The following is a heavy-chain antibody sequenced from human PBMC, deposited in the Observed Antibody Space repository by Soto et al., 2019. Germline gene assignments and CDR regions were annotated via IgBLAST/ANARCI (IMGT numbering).Heavy chain of an antibody. D-gene: IGHD3-10*01. CDR1: GYTFTSSG. Sequence: QVQLVQSGAEVKKPGASVKVSCTASGYTFTSSGISWVRQAPGQGLEWMCWISAYTGNTYSARRRQGRGTRTTDTSTSTAYKELRSRRSDDTAVDYGARDIWVRGVIIHYWDTWGQGTLVAVPS. CDR2: ISAYTGNT. CDR3: ARDIWVRGVIIHYWDT. V-gene: IGHV1-18*01. J-gene: IGHJ5*02.